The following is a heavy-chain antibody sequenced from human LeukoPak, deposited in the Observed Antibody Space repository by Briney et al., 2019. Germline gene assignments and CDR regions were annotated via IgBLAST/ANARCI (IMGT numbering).Heavy chain of an antibody. CDR3: ARDGRGWYSDF. Sequence: GGSLRLSCTTSGFKFDDYGMSWVRQVPGKGLEWVSGLNWNGGNTGYADSVKGRFIISRDNAKNALYLQMSTLRAEDTALYYCARDGRGWYSDFWGQGALVTVSS. V-gene: IGHV3-20*04. CDR1: GFKFDDYG. D-gene: IGHD6-19*01. CDR2: LNWNGGNT. J-gene: IGHJ4*02.